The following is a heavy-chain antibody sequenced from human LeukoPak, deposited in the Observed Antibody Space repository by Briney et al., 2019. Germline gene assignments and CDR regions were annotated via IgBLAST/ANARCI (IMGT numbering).Heavy chain of an antibody. CDR1: GFTFDDYA. V-gene: IGHV3-9*01. CDR2: ISWNSGSI. CDR3: VRGADTGYSSDS. Sequence: GGSLRLSCAASGFTFDDYAMHWVRRAPGKGREWVSGISWNSGSIGYADSVKGRFTISRDTAKHSLYLQMNSLRAEDTAVYYCVRGADTGYSSDSWGQGTLVTVSS. J-gene: IGHJ4*02. D-gene: IGHD3-9*01.